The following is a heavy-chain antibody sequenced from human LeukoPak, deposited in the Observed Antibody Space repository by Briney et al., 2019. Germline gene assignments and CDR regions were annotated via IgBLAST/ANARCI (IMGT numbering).Heavy chain of an antibody. Sequence: MTSETLSLSFTVSGGSISSSSYYWGWIRQPPGKGLEWIGSVYYSGSTYYNPSLKSRVTISVDTSKNQFSLKLSSVTAADTAVYYCARVYGDYEKYYYYGMDVWGQGTTVTVSS. CDR2: VYYSGST. CDR1: GGSISSSSYY. CDR3: ARVYGDYEKYYYYGMDV. V-gene: IGHV4-39*01. D-gene: IGHD4-17*01. J-gene: IGHJ6*02.